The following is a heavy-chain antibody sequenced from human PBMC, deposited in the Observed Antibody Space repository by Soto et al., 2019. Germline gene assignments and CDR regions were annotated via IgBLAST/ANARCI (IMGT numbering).Heavy chain of an antibody. D-gene: IGHD2-2*01. CDR2: IYHSGST. V-gene: IGHV4-38-2*01. CDR3: AQTVPATAAGFDY. CDR1: GYSISIGYY. J-gene: IGHJ4*02. Sequence: PXGTLSLTFAVSGYSISIGYYWCCIRQPPGKGLEWIGSIYHSGSTYYNPSLKSRVTISVDTSKNQFSLKLSSVTAADTAVYYCAQTVPATAAGFDYWGQGTLVTVSS.